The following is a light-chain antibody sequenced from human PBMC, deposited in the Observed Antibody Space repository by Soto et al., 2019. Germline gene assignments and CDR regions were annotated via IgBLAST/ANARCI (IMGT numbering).Light chain of an antibody. J-gene: IGKJ1*01. V-gene: IGKV1-5*01. CDR3: QQYITYST. Sequence: DIQMTQSPSTLSASVGDTVTITCRASQSISTSLAWYQQKPGKAPNLLISGASTLAGGVPSRFRGSGSGTEFTLTITSLQTDDFATYYCQQYITYSTFGQGTRVEIE. CDR2: GAS. CDR1: QSISTS.